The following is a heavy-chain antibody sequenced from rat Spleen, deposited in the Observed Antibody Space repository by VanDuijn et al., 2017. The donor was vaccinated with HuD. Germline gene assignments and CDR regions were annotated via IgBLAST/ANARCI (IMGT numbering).Heavy chain of an antibody. D-gene: IGHD1-2*01. Sequence: EVQLVESGGGLVQPGRSLKLSCAASGFTFSNYGMAWVRQAPTKGLEWVATISYDGYTTYYRDSVKGRFTISRDNAKGTLYLQMDSLRSEDTATYYCARGITIAAISYWYFDFWGQGVMVTVSS. CDR3: ARGITIAAISYWYFDF. J-gene: IGHJ2*01. CDR1: GFTFSNYG. CDR2: ISYDGYTT. V-gene: IGHV5-29*01.